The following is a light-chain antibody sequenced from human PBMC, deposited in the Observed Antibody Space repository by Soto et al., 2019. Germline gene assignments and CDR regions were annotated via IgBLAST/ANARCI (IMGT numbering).Light chain of an antibody. J-gene: IGLJ2*01. Sequence: QSALTQPASVSGSPGQSITISCTGTSSNVGSYNLVSWYQQHPGKAPKLMIYEGSKRPSGVSNRFSCSKSGNTASLTISGLQAEDEADYYCCSYAGSSTFGFGGGTKLTVL. CDR2: EGS. CDR1: SSNVGSYNL. V-gene: IGLV2-23*03. CDR3: CSYAGSSTFG.